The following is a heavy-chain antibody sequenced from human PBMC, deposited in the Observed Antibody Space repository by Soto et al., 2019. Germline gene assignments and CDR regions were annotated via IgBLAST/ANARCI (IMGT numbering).Heavy chain of an antibody. D-gene: IGHD3-10*01. CDR1: GFTFSNYA. V-gene: IGHV3-21*06. CDR2: MSSSSSYI. J-gene: IGHJ6*02. Sequence: EVQLVESGGGLVKPGGSLRLSCAASGFTFSNYAMNWVRQAPGKGLEWVSFMSSSSSYIYYTDSVKGRFTISRDNAKNSLYLQTNSLRAEDTAVYYCARPYGDHNYYPMDVWGQGTTVTVSS. CDR3: ARPYGDHNYYPMDV.